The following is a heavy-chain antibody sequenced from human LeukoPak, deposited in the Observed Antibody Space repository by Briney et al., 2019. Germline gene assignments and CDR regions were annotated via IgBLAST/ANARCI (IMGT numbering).Heavy chain of an antibody. CDR2: INPNNGAT. V-gene: IGHV1-2*02. Sequence: ASVKVSCTASGYTFSGYYIHWVRQAPGQGLEWVGWINPNNGATNYAQKFQGGVTMTRDTSITTTYMELSRLTSDDTAVYYCARYNWNDVVSALDYWGQGTLVTVSS. CDR1: GYTFSGYY. CDR3: ARYNWNDVVSALDY. D-gene: IGHD1-1*01. J-gene: IGHJ4*02.